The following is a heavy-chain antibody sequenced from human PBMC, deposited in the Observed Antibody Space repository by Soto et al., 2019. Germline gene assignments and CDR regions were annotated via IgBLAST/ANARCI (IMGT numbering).Heavy chain of an antibody. CDR3: AREGRLSSGWYEGYYYYVMDV. CDR2: IYYSGST. J-gene: IGHJ6*02. D-gene: IGHD6-19*01. V-gene: IGHV4-31*03. Sequence: SETLSLTCTVSGGSISSGGYYWSWIRQHPGKGLEWIGYIYYSGSTYYNPSLKSRVTISVDTSKNQFSLKLSSVTAADTAVYYCAREGRLSSGWYEGYYYYVMDVWGQGTTVTVSS. CDR1: GGSISSGGYY.